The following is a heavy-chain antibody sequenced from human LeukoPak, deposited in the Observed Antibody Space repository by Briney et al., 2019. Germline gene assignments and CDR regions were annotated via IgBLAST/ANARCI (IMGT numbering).Heavy chain of an antibody. Sequence: ASVKVSCKACGGTFSSYAISWVRQAPGRGLKWMGGIIPIFGTANYAQKFQGRVTITTDESTSTPSMELSRLRSEDTAVYYCARGTYSSSFGFDPWGQGTLVTVSS. J-gene: IGHJ5*02. CDR3: ARGTYSSSFGFDP. CDR2: IIPIFGTA. V-gene: IGHV1-69*05. CDR1: GGTFSSYA. D-gene: IGHD6-6*01.